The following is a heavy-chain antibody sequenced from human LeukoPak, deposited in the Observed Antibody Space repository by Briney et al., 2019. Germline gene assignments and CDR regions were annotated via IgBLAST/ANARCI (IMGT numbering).Heavy chain of an antibody. Sequence: GGSLRLSCAASGFTFSSYGITWVRQAPGQGLEWMGWISAYNGNTNYAQKLQGRVTMTTDTSTSTAYMELRSLRSDDTAVYYCARERYSSTWGGYEAWFDPWGQGTLVTVSS. J-gene: IGHJ5*02. CDR2: ISAYNGNT. CDR1: GFTFSSYG. V-gene: IGHV1-18*01. D-gene: IGHD6-13*01. CDR3: ARERYSSTWGGYEAWFDP.